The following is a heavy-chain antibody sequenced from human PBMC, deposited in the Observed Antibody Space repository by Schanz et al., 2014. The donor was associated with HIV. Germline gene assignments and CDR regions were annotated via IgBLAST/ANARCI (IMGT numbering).Heavy chain of an antibody. CDR2: IKGDGISV. CDR3: ARPDYDCWVDV. V-gene: IGHV3-74*02. CDR1: GSSFSTTW. Sequence: EVQLLESGGGLVQPGGSLSLSCVASGSSFSTTWMHWVRQVPGQGLEWISLIKGDGISVNYADSVKGRFTISRDNAKNSLSLQMNSLRAEDTAVYYCARPDYDCWVDVWGQGTTVTVSS. J-gene: IGHJ6*02. D-gene: IGHD3-3*01.